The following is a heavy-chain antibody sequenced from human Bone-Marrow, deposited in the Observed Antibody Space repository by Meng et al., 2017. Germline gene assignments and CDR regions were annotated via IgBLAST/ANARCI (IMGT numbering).Heavy chain of an antibody. V-gene: IGHV1-3*01. Sequence: GESLKISCQASGYTFTSYALQWVRQAPGQGLEWMGWINVGNGHTKYSQKFQDRVTITADTSASTAYMELSSLTSEDTAVYYCARDAARMRTVFGMDVWGQGTTVTVSS. CDR1: GYTFTSYA. D-gene: IGHD2-15*01. CDR2: INVGNGHT. J-gene: IGHJ6*02. CDR3: ARDAARMRTVFGMDV.